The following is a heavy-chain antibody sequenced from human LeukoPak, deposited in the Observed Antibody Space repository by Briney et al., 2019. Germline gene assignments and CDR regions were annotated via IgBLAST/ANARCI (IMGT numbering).Heavy chain of an antibody. D-gene: IGHD3/OR15-3a*01. J-gene: IGHJ4*02. Sequence: PGGSLRLSCAASGFTFSTYWMHSVRRAPGKGLVWVSRINGDGSITTYADSVKGRFTISRDNAKNTLYLQMNSLRAEDTAVYYCARVWTKGFDYWGQGTLVTVSS. CDR1: GFTFSTYW. CDR2: INGDGSIT. CDR3: ARVWTKGFDY. V-gene: IGHV3-74*01.